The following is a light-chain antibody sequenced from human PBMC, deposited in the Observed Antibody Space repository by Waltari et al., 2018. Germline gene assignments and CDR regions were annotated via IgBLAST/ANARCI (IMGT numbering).Light chain of an antibody. J-gene: IGLJ3*02. Sequence: QSALTQPASVSGSPGQSITISCPGTSSDGGGYNYVSWYQQHPGKSTKLMIYDVSNRPSGVSNRFSGSKSGNTASLTISVLQAEDEADYYCSSYTSSSTLWVFGGGTKLTVL. CDR1: SSDGGGYNY. CDR3: SSYTSSSTLWV. CDR2: DVS. V-gene: IGLV2-14*03.